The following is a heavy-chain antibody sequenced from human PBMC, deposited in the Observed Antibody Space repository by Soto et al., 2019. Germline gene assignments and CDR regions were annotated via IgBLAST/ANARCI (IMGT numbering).Heavy chain of an antibody. D-gene: IGHD6-19*01. Sequence: PGGPQRLSCAAAGCNFSSYGIHWVRQDPGKGLEWVAVISYDGSNKYYADSVKGRFTISRDNSKNTLYLQMNSLRAEDTAVYYCAKTPSYSSGSYFDYWGQGTLVTVSS. J-gene: IGHJ4*02. CDR1: GCNFSSYG. V-gene: IGHV3-30*18. CDR2: ISYDGSNK. CDR3: AKTPSYSSGSYFDY.